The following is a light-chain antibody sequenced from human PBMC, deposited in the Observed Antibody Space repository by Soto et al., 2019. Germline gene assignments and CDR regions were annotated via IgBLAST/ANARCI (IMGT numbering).Light chain of an antibody. CDR3: QQYYSYPRT. Sequence: AIRMTQSPSSLSASTGDRVTITCRASQGISSYLAWYQQKPGKAPNLLIYAASTLQSGVPSRFSGSGSGTDFTLTITCLQSEDFATYYSQQYYSYPRTFGQGTKVEIK. V-gene: IGKV1-8*01. J-gene: IGKJ1*01. CDR1: QGISSY. CDR2: AAS.